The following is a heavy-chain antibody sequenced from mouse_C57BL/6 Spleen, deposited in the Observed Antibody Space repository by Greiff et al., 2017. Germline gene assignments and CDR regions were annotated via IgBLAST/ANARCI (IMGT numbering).Heavy chain of an antibody. Sequence: VQLQQSGAELVRPGASVKLSCTASGFNIKDYYMHWVKQRPEQGLEWIGRIDPEDGDTEYAPKFQGKATMTADTSSNTAYLQLSSLTSEDTAVYYCTFRNWDGDFDYWGQGTTLTVSS. D-gene: IGHD4-1*01. J-gene: IGHJ2*01. V-gene: IGHV14-1*01. CDR1: GFNIKDYY. CDR2: IDPEDGDT. CDR3: TFRNWDGDFDY.